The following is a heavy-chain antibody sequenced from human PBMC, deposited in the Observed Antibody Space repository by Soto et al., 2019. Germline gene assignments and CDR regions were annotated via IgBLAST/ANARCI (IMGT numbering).Heavy chain of an antibody. CDR2: IYNSGST. J-gene: IGHJ6*02. CDR1: VGSISTYY. Sequence: SETLSLTCTVSVGSISTYYGSWIRRPPGKGLEWIGYIYNSGSTHSNPSLQSRVTISVDTSKNQFSLKLSSVTAADTAIYYCARARITMVREVIKYNMDVWGQGTTVTV. CDR3: ARARITMVREVIKYNMDV. V-gene: IGHV4-59*01. D-gene: IGHD3-10*01.